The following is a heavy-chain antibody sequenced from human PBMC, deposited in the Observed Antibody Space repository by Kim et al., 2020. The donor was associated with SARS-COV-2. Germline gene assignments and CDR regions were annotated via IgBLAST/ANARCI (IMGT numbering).Heavy chain of an antibody. J-gene: IGHJ5*02. CDR3: ARVKGYSGYDEKNWFDP. D-gene: IGHD5-12*01. Sequence: FQGRVTITADKSTSTAYMELSSLRSEDTAVYYCARVKGYSGYDEKNWFDPWGQGTLVTVSS. V-gene: IGHV1-69*04.